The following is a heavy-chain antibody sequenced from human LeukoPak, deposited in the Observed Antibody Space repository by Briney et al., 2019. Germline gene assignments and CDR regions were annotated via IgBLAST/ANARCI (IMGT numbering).Heavy chain of an antibody. J-gene: IGHJ4*02. D-gene: IGHD3-22*01. Sequence: SETLSLTCTVSGNSISSGDNYWSWIRQPAVKGLEWIGRIYTSGSTNYNPSLKSRVTISGDTSKNQFSLRLSSVTAADTAVYYCARASYSYDINGWVPFDYWGQGTLVTVSS. CDR1: GNSISSGDNY. CDR2: IYTSGST. CDR3: ARASYSYDINGWVPFDY. V-gene: IGHV4-61*02.